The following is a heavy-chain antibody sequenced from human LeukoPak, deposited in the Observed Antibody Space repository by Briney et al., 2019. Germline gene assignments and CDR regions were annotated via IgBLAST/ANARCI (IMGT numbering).Heavy chain of an antibody. J-gene: IGHJ6*02. V-gene: IGHV4-59*01. CDR3: ARGPSGGNYYYYGMDV. Sequence: SETLSLTCTVSGCYICCYYWSWIRQPPGKGLEWIGYIYYSGSTNYNPSLKSRVTISVDTYKNQFSLKLSSVTAADTAVYYCARGPSGGNYYYYGMDVWGQGTTVTVSS. CDR1: GCYICCYY. CDR2: IYYSGST. D-gene: IGHD5-12*01.